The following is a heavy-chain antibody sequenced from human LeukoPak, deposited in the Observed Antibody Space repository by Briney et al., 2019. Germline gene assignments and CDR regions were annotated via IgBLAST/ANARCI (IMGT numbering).Heavy chain of an antibody. Sequence: SETLSLTCSVSGGSISSYYWSWIRQSPENGLEWIGYIYNSGNTNYNLFLKSRVTISADTSKNQFSLKLTSVIAADTAVYYCARYRGTYGYYFDYWGQGKLVIVSS. J-gene: IGHJ4*02. CDR1: GGSISSYY. D-gene: IGHD5-24*01. V-gene: IGHV4-59*01. CDR3: ARYRGTYGYYFDY. CDR2: IYNSGNT.